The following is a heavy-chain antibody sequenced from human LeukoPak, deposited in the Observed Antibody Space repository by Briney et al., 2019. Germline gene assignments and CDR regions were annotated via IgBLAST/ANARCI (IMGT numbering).Heavy chain of an antibody. Sequence: PGGSLRLSCAASGFSFGNYAMSWVRQAPGKGLEWVSIMYPWGSAFYTDSVKGRFTVTRDESKNMMFLQMNTLRPDDMAMYYCVRQGGGDNCRWGQGALVTVSS. CDR1: GFSFGNYA. CDR2: MYPWGSA. CDR3: VRQGGGDNCR. V-gene: IGHV3-66*02. J-gene: IGHJ4*01. D-gene: IGHD4-23*01.